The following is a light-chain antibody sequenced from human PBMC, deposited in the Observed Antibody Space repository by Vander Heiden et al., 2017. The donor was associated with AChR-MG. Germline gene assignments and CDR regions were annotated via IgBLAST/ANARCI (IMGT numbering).Light chain of an antibody. J-gene: IGKJ3*01. Sequence: VMPQSPAPLSVSPGESATLPCRASQSSSRNGAWYQQTPSQPPRLLVYGASIRATGVPARFSGSGSGTEFTLTISSLQSEDFAIFYCQQYNDGPTFGPGTKVEVK. CDR1: QSSSRN. CDR3: QQYNDGPT. V-gene: IGKV3-15*01. CDR2: GAS.